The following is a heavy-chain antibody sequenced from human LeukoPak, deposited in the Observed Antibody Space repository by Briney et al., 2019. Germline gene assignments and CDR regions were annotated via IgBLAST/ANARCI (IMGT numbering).Heavy chain of an antibody. CDR2: IWYDGSKK. D-gene: IGHD3-10*01. V-gene: IGHV3-33*01. Sequence: PGRSLRLSCAASRFTFSSYGMHWVRQAPGKGLEWVALIWYDGSKKYYVDSVKGRFTISRDNSKNMLYLQVNSLRLEDTAVYYCTRLRGESPRSFDPWGQGTLVTVSS. J-gene: IGHJ5*02. CDR3: TRLRGESPRSFDP. CDR1: RFTFSSYG.